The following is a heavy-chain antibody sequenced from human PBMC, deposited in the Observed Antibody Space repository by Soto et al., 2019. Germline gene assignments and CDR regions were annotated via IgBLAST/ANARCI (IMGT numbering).Heavy chain of an antibody. D-gene: IGHD6-6*01. CDR1: GASVSSNSAA. J-gene: IGHJ5*02. Sequence: TQTLLPTFTISGASVSSNSAAWNWNRQSPSRGLEWLGRTYYRSKWYNDYAVSVKSRITINPDTSKNQFSLQLNSVTPEDTAVYFCARTLSSSAENWFDPWGQGTLV. CDR2: TYYRSKWYN. V-gene: IGHV6-1*01. CDR3: ARTLSSSAENWFDP.